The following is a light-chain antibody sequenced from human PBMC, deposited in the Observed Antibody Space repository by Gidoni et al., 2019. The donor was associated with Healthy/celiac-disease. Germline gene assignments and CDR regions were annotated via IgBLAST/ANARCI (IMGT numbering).Light chain of an antibody. CDR2: DVS. CDR1: SSDVGGYNC. V-gene: IGLV2-11*01. Sequence: QSALTQPRSVSGSPGQSVTISCTGTSSDVGGYNCVSWYQQHPGKAPKLRIYDVSRRPSGVPDRFSGSKSGNTASLTISGLQAEDEADYYCCSYAGSYTFVLFGGGTKLTVL. CDR3: CSYAGSYTFVL. J-gene: IGLJ2*01.